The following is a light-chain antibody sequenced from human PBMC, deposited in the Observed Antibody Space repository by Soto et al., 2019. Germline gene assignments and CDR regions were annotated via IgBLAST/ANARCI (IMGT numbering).Light chain of an antibody. Sequence: DIQMTQARSLVSASIGDRVTITCLASQDVSIWVAWYQQRPGKAPNLLISGASTRATAIPARFSGSGSGTEFTLTISSLQSEDFAVYYCQQYDDWPETFGQGTKVDIK. CDR2: GAS. J-gene: IGKJ1*01. V-gene: IGKV1-12*01. CDR3: QQYDDWPET. CDR1: QDVSIW.